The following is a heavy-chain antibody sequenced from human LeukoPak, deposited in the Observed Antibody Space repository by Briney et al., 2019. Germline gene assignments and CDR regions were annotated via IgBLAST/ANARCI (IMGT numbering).Heavy chain of an antibody. V-gene: IGHV4-30-4*01. CDR2: IYYSGGT. Sequence: SQTLSLTCTVSGGSVSSSGYCWSWIRQPPGKGLEWIGYIYYSGGTYYNPSLKSRVSISLDTSKMQFSLKLSSVTAADTALHYRARDVGGYGHFDYWGQGTLVTVSS. J-gene: IGHJ4*02. D-gene: IGHD5-12*01. CDR1: GGSVSSSGYC. CDR3: ARDVGGYGHFDY.